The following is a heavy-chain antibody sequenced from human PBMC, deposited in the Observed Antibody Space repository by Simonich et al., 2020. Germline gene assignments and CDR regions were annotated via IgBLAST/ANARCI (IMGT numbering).Heavy chain of an antibody. CDR1: GGSISSSNW. CDR2: IYHSGGT. D-gene: IGHD5-18*01. Sequence: QVQLQQWGAGLLKPSETLSLTCAVSGGSISSSNWWSWVRQPPGKGLEWIGEIYHSGGTNYNPSLKSRVTISVDKSKNQFSLKLSSVTAADTAVYYCARVPFTAMVLFDYWGQGTLVTVSS. CDR3: ARVPFTAMVLFDY. J-gene: IGHJ4*02. V-gene: IGHV4-4*02.